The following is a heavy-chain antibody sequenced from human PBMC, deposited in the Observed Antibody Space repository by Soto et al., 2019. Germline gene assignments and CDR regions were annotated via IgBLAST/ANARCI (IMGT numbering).Heavy chain of an antibody. V-gene: IGHV4-30-4*01. D-gene: IGHD5-12*01. CDR1: GGSINSGDYY. J-gene: IGHJ5*02. Sequence: SQTLSLTCTVSGGSINSGDYYWSWIRQPPGKGLEWIGYIYYSGSTYYNPSLKSRVTISVDTSKNQFSLKLSSVTAADTAVYYCARLGGVATIDWFDPWAQGTLGTVPS. CDR3: ARLGGVATIDWFDP. CDR2: IYYSGST.